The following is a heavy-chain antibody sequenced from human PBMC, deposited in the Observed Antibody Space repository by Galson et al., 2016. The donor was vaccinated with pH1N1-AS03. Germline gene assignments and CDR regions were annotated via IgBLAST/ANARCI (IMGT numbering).Heavy chain of an antibody. CDR2: IYPGDSDT. V-gene: IGHV5-51*01. CDR1: GYSFARYW. D-gene: IGHD6-13*01. CDR3: ARDAGTDYFDH. Sequence: QSGAEVTKPGESLKISCKGSGYSFARYWIGWVRQMPGKGLEWMGVIYPGDSDTRYSPSFQGLVTISVDKTFNTAYLQWGSLDASDTAMYYCARDAGTDYFDHWGQGTLVTVPS. J-gene: IGHJ4*02.